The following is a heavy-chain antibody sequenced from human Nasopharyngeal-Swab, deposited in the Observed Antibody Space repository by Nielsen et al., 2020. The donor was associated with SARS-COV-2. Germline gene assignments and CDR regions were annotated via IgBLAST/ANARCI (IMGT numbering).Heavy chain of an antibody. CDR2: IYYSGST. J-gene: IGHJ3*02. V-gene: IGHV4-59*01. CDR1: GGSISSYY. CDR3: ARERQWLVPDAFDI. D-gene: IGHD6-19*01. Sequence: SETPSLTCTVSGGSISSYYWSWIRQPPGKGLEWIGYIYYSGSTNYNPSLKSRVTISVDTSKNQFSLKLSSVTAADTAVYYCARERQWLVPDAFDIWGQGTMVTVSS.